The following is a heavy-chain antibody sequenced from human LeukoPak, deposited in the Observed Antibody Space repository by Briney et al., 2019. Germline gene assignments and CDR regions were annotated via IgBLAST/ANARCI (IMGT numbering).Heavy chain of an antibody. CDR1: GFTFSSYE. CDR3: ASVSVVVAAPLDY. Sequence: GGSLRLSCAASGFTFSSYEMNWVRQAPGKGLEWVSYISSSGSTIYYADSVKGRFTISRDNAKNSLYLQMNSLRTEDTAVYYCASVSVVVAAPLDYWGQGTLVTVSS. V-gene: IGHV3-48*03. J-gene: IGHJ4*02. CDR2: ISSSGSTI. D-gene: IGHD2-15*01.